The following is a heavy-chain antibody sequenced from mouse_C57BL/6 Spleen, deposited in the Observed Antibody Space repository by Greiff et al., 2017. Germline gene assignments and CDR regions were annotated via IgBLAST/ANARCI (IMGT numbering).Heavy chain of an antibody. CDR2: IYPGSGDT. Sequence: QVQLKQSGPELVKPGASVKISCKASGYAFSSSWMNWVKQRPGKGLEWIGRIYPGSGDTNYKGKFKGKVTLTADKSSITAYMQLSSLTSADTAVYFCARSRGKGAMDYWGQGTSVTVSA. V-gene: IGHV1-82*01. J-gene: IGHJ4*01. D-gene: IGHD2-1*01. CDR3: ARSRGKGAMDY. CDR1: GYAFSSSW.